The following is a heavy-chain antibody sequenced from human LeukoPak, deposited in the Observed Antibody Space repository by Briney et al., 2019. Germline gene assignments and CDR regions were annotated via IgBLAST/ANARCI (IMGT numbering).Heavy chain of an antibody. CDR2: ISGSGGST. D-gene: IGHD3-22*01. V-gene: IGHV3-23*01. Sequence: PGGSLRLSCAASGFTFSSYSMNWVRQAPGKGLEWVSAISGSGGSTYYADSVKGRFTISRDNSKNTLYLQMNSLRAEDTAVYYCAKSRPPYYYDSSGYYFYYWGQGTLVTVSS. CDR3: AKSRPPYYYDSSGYYFYY. J-gene: IGHJ4*02. CDR1: GFTFSSYS.